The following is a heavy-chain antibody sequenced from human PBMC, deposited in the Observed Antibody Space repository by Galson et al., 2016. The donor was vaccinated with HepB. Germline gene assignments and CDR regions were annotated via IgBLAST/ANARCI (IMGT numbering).Heavy chain of an antibody. CDR2: ISGYDVST. Sequence: SVKVSCKASGYTFTSYGISWVRQAPGQGLEWMGWISGYDVSTKYAQHFQGRVTLTADTSTSTAYMELRSLRSDDTAIYYCAKDLWANRGEPPGTDQWGQGTLVTVSS. V-gene: IGHV1-18*04. D-gene: IGHD3-3*01. CDR1: GYTFTSYG. CDR3: AKDLWANRGEPPGTDQ. J-gene: IGHJ4*02.